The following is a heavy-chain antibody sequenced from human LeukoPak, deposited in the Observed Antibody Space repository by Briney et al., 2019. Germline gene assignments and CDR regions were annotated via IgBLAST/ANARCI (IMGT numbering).Heavy chain of an antibody. D-gene: IGHD3-22*01. V-gene: IGHV1-2*02. CDR3: ARDALYYDSSGYYYAGVSVAFDI. J-gene: IGHJ3*02. CDR1: GYTFTGYY. Sequence: GASVKVSCKASGYTFTGYYMHWVRQAPGQGLEWMGWINPNSGGTNYAQKFQGRVTMTRDTSISTAYMELSRLRSDDTAVYYCARDALYYDSSGYYYAGVSVAFDIGGQGTMVTVSS. CDR2: INPNSGGT.